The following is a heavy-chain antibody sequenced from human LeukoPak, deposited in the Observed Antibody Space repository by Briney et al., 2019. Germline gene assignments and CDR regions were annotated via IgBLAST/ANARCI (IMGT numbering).Heavy chain of an antibody. J-gene: IGHJ4*02. V-gene: IGHV4-39*01. CDR3: ARSGGYSYGRVDY. CDR1: GGSISSSSYY. CDR2: IYYSGST. D-gene: IGHD5-18*01. Sequence: SETLSLTCTVSGGSISSSSYYWGWIRQPPGKGLEWIGSIYYSGSTYYNPSLKSRVTISVDTSKNQFSLKLSSVTAADTAVYYCARSGGYSYGRVDYWGQGTLVTVSS.